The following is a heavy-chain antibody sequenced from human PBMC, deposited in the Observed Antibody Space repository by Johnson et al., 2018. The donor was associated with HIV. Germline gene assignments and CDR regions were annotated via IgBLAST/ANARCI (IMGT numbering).Heavy chain of an antibody. J-gene: IGHJ3*02. CDR1: GFTFSNYW. D-gene: IGHD3-22*01. CDR3: ASKIVVVPGGVGTFDI. CDR2: IKQDGSEK. V-gene: IGHV3-7*01. Sequence: VHLVESGGGVVQPGRSLRLSCAASGFTFSNYWMSWVRQAPGKGLEWVANIKQDGSEKHYVDSVKGRFTISRDNAKNSLYLQMNSLRAEDTAVYYCASKIVVVPGGVGTFDIWGQGTMVTVSS.